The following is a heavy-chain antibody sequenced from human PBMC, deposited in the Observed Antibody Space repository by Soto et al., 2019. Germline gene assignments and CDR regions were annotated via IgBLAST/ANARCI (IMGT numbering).Heavy chain of an antibody. CDR1: GGSISSSSYY. J-gene: IGHJ5*02. D-gene: IGHD3-22*01. CDR2: IYYSGST. CDR3: ASHEYYYDSSGYSELNWFDP. V-gene: IGHV4-39*01. Sequence: SETLSLTCTVSGGSISSSSYYWGWIRQPPGKGLEWIGSIYYSGSTYYNPSLKSRVTISVDTSKNQFSLKLSSVTAADTAVYYCASHEYYYDSSGYSELNWFDPWGQGTLVTVSS.